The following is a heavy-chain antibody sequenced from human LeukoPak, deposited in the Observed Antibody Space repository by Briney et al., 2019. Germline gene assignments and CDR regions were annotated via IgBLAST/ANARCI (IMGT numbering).Heavy chain of an antibody. CDR3: ARGFGSPMTTVNRHPNWFDR. J-gene: IGHJ5*02. Sequence: GASESVSYTASGGTFISYAISWVRQAPGQGLAGMGGIIPIFGTANYAQKFQDRVTITTDESTSTAYMELSSLRSEDTAVYYCARGFGSPMTTVNRHPNWFDRWGQGTLVTVSS. V-gene: IGHV1-69*05. CDR2: IIPIFGTA. CDR1: GGTFISYA. D-gene: IGHD4-11*01.